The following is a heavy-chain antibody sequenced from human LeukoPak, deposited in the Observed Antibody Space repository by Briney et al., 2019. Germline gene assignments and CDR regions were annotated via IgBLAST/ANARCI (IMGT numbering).Heavy chain of an antibody. CDR1: GFTFSSYG. V-gene: IGHV3-33*01. Sequence: GRSLRLSCAASGFTFSSYGMHWVRQAPGKGLEWVAVIWYDGSNKYYADSVKGRFTISRDNSKNTLYLQMNSLRAEDTALYYCAFGSGSYYSFTFDYWGQGTLVTVSS. D-gene: IGHD3-10*01. CDR2: IWYDGSNK. CDR3: AFGSGSYYSFTFDY. J-gene: IGHJ4*02.